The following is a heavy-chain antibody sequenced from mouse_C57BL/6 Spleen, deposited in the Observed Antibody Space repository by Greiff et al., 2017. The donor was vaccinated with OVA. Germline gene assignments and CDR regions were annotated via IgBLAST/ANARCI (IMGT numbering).Heavy chain of an antibody. J-gene: IGHJ2*01. Sequence: VKLQESGPELVKPGASVKISCKASGYAFSSSWMNWVKQRPGKGLEWIGRIYPGDGDTNYNGKFKGKATLTADKSSSTAYMQLSSLTSEDSAVYFCARTREVVAYYFDYWGQGTTLTVSS. CDR3: ARTREVVAYYFDY. D-gene: IGHD1-1*01. CDR2: IYPGDGDT. V-gene: IGHV1-82*01. CDR1: GYAFSSSW.